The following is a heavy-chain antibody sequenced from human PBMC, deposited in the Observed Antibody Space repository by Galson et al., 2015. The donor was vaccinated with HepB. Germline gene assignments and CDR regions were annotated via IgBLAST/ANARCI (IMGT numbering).Heavy chain of an antibody. CDR2: IDPSDSYT. CDR3: ARHFPAGDYDNSFPPDY. D-gene: IGHD3-22*01. Sequence: QSGAEVKKPGESLRISCKGSGYAFTSHWISWVRQMPGKGLQWMGRIDPSDSYTNYSPSFQGHVTISVDESISTVYLQWNSLKASDTAMYYCARHFPAGDYDNSFPPDYWGQGTLVTVSS. V-gene: IGHV5-10-1*01. J-gene: IGHJ4*02. CDR1: GYAFTSHW.